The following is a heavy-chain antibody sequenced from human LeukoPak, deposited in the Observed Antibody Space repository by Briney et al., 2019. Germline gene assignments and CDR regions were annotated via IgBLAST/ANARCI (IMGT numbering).Heavy chain of an antibody. CDR3: ARVVNPTMVRGGDFDY. J-gene: IGHJ4*02. CDR2: IYHSGST. V-gene: IGHV4-4*02. D-gene: IGHD3-10*01. Sequence: PSGTLSLTCAVSGGSISSSNWWSWVRQPPGKGLEWIGEIYHSGSTNYNPSLKSRVTISVDTSKNQFSLKLSSVTAADTAVYYCARVVNPTMVRGGDFDYWGQGTLVTVSS. CDR1: GGSISSSNW.